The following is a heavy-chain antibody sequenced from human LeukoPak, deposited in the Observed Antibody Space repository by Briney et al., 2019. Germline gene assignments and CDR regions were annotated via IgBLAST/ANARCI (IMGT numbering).Heavy chain of an antibody. J-gene: IGHJ4*02. Sequence: GGSLRLSCAASGFTFHSYGMHWVRQAPGKGLEWVAVISYDGSNKYYAASVKGRFTISRDNSKNTLYLQMNSLRAEDTAVYYCAKDLKYCSSTSCYRRLDYWGQGTPVTVSS. D-gene: IGHD2-2*02. V-gene: IGHV3-30*18. CDR3: AKDLKYCSSTSCYRRLDY. CDR2: ISYDGSNK. CDR1: GFTFHSYG.